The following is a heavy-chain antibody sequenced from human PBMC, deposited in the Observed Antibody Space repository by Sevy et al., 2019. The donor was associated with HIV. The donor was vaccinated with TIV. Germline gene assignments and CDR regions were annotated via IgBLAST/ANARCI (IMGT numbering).Heavy chain of an antibody. CDR1: GFSLSDYY. Sequence: GGYLRLSCAGSGFSLSDYYMSWIRQAPGKGLEWISYISSSGTTRYYADSVRGRFTISKDNAKKSLYLQMNSLRAEETVIYYCAGAPTVIFFDFWGQGVLVTVSS. V-gene: IGHV3-11*01. D-gene: IGHD2-21*01. CDR3: AGAPTVIFFDF. J-gene: IGHJ4*02. CDR2: ISSSGTTR.